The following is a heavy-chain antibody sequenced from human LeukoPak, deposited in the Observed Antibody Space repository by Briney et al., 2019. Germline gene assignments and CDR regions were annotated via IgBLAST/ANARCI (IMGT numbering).Heavy chain of an antibody. V-gene: IGHV3-30*18. CDR1: GFTFSSYG. CDR2: ISYDGSNK. Sequence: GGSLRLSCAASGFTFSSYGMHWVCQAPGKGLEWVAVISYDGSNKYYADSVKGRFTISRDNSKNTLYLQMNSLRAEDTAVYYCAKVLLWFGESSGGYFDYWGQGTLVTVSS. D-gene: IGHD3-10*01. J-gene: IGHJ4*02. CDR3: AKVLLWFGESSGGYFDY.